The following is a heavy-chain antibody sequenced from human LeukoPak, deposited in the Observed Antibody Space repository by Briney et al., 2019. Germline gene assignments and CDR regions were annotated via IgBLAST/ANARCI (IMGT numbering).Heavy chain of an antibody. D-gene: IGHD2/OR15-2a*01. CDR2: INTGNGNM. J-gene: IGHJ1*01. V-gene: IGHV1-3*04. CDR3: ARIPLSDARGLYQPH. Sequence: ASVKVSCKPSGYTFANYGMHWVRQAPRQSLEWMGWINTGNGNMKSSQKFQGRVTLTRGTSASTAYMELNGLNFEDTAVYYCARIPLSDARGLYQPHWGQGTLVTVSS. CDR1: GYTFANYG.